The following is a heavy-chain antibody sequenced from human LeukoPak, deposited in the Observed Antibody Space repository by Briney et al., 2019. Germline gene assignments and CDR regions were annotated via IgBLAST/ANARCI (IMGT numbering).Heavy chain of an antibody. Sequence: GGSLRLSCAASGFTFSSYGMHWVRQAPGKGLEWVAFIRYDGSNKYYADSVKGRFTISRDNSKNTQYLQMNSLRAEDTAVYYCAKRGPGSPQSGKYYFDYWGQGTLVTVSS. D-gene: IGHD3-10*01. CDR3: AKRGPGSPQSGKYYFDY. CDR2: IRYDGSNK. J-gene: IGHJ4*02. CDR1: GFTFSSYG. V-gene: IGHV3-30*02.